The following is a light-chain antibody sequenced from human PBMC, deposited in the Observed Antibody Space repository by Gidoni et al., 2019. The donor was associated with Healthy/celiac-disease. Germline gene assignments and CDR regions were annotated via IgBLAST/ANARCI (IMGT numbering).Light chain of an antibody. J-gene: IGKJ2*01. V-gene: IGKV3-15*01. CDR3: QQYNNWPSMYT. CDR1: QSVSSN. Sequence: EIVITQSPATLSVSPGERATRSCRASQSVSSNLAWYQQKPGQAPRLRIYGASTRATGIPARFSGSGSGTEFTLTISSLQSEDFAVYYCQQYNNWPSMYTFGQGTKLEIK. CDR2: GAS.